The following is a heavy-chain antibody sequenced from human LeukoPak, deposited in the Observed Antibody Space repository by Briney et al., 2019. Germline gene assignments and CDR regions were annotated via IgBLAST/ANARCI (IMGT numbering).Heavy chain of an antibody. Sequence: GGSLRLTCAASGFTFSSYWMSWVRQAPGKGLEWVASIKHDGSEKYYVDSVKGRFTISRDNAKNSLYLQMNSLRAEDTAVYYCARESPYYYDSSDAFDIWGQGTMVTVSS. D-gene: IGHD3-22*01. J-gene: IGHJ3*02. CDR1: GFTFSSYW. V-gene: IGHV3-7*03. CDR3: ARESPYYYDSSDAFDI. CDR2: IKHDGSEK.